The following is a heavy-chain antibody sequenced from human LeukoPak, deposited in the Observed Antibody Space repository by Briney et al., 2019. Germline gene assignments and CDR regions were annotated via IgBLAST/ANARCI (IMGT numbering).Heavy chain of an antibody. CDR2: IFYSGTT. V-gene: IGHV4-59*08. Sequence: SETLSLTCTVSGDSISGYYWSWIRQPPGKGLEWVGLIFYSGTTNYNPSLKSRVTISVDTSKNQFSLKLSSVTAADTAVYYCARHATADIFYDSSGYNYWGQGTLVTVSS. CDR3: ARHATADIFYDSSGYNY. CDR1: GDSISGYY. D-gene: IGHD3-22*01. J-gene: IGHJ4*02.